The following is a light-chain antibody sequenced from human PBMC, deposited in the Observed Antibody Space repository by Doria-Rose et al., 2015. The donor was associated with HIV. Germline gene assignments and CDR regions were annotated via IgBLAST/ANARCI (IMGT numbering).Light chain of an antibody. CDR3: QQTYSSPQWT. CDR1: QTVSTY. Sequence: TQSPSSLSASIGDRVTITRRASQTVSTYLNWFQQEPGKAPKLLIYAASRLQSGVPSRFSGSGSGTDFTLTISGLQTGDFATYYCQQTYSSPQWTVGQGNKVE. J-gene: IGKJ1*01. V-gene: IGKV1-39*01. CDR2: AAS.